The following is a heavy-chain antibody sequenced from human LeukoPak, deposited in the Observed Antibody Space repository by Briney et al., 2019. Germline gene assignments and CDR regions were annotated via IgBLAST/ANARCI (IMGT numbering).Heavy chain of an antibody. V-gene: IGHV3-33*06. CDR1: GFTFSSYG. J-gene: IGHJ4*02. Sequence: PGGSLRLSCAASGFTFSSYGMHWVRQAPGKGLEWVAVIWYDGSNKYYADSVKGRFTISRDNSKSTLYLQMNSLRAEDTAVYYCAKDLSVEMASEARGFGGQGTLVTVSS. CDR3: AKDLSVEMASEARGF. CDR2: IWYDGSNK. D-gene: IGHD5-24*01.